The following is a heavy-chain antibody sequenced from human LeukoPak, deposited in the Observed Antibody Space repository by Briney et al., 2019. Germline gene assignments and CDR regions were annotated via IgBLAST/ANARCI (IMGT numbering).Heavy chain of an antibody. J-gene: IGHJ6*03. CDR2: MNPNSGNT. V-gene: IGHV1-8*01. D-gene: IGHD4-11*01. CDR1: GYTFTSYD. Sequence: ASVKVSCKASGYTFTSYDINWVRQATGQGLEWMGWMNPNSGNTGYAQKFQGRVTMTRNTSISTAYMELSSLRSEGTAVYYCASTVTTPGYYYYMDVWGKGTTVTVPS. CDR3: ASTVTTPGYYYYMDV.